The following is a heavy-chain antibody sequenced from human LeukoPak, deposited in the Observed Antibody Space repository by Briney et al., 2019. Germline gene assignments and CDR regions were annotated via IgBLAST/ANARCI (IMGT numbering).Heavy chain of an antibody. Sequence: ASVKVSCKVSGYTLTELSMHWVRQAPGKGLEWMGGFDPEDGETIYAQKFQGRVTMTEDTPTDTAYMELSSLRSEDTAVYYCATLSGVSGSYQFDYWGQGTLVTVSS. J-gene: IGHJ4*02. V-gene: IGHV1-24*01. D-gene: IGHD1-26*01. CDR2: FDPEDGET. CDR1: GYTLTELS. CDR3: ATLSGVSGSYQFDY.